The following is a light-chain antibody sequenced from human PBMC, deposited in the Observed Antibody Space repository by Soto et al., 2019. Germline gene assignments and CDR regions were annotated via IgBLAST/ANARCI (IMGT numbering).Light chain of an antibody. Sequence: EIVLTQSPGTLSLSPGERATLSCRASQSVSNNYLAWYQQKPGQAPRLLIYGASNRATGIPDRFSGSGSGTEFTLTISSLQSEDFAVYYCQQYGSSSTFGQGTRLEIK. V-gene: IGKV3-20*01. CDR2: GAS. CDR3: QQYGSSST. J-gene: IGKJ5*01. CDR1: QSVSNNY.